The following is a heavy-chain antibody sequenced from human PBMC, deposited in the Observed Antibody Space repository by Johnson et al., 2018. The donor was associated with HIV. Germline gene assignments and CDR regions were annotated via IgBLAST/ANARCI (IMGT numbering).Heavy chain of an antibody. D-gene: IGHD2-8*02. CDR3: ARDLAYGGIVLVSAFEI. V-gene: IGHV3-30-3*01. Sequence: QMLLVESGGGVVQPGRSLRLSCAASGFTFSSYAMHWVRQAPGKGLEWVAVISYDGSNKYYADSVKGRFTISRDNSKNTLYLQMNSLRAEDTAVYYCARDLAYGGIVLVSAFEIWGQGTMVTVSS. CDR2: ISYDGSNK. J-gene: IGHJ3*02. CDR1: GFTFSSYA.